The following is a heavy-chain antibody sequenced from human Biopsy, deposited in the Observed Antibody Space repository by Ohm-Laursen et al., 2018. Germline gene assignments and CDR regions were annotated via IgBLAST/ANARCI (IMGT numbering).Heavy chain of an antibody. CDR3: ARGRRTSGWPYFDN. D-gene: IGHD6-19*01. CDR2: IYSGGNT. Sequence: TLSLTCTVSGDSLTSGPENWSWIRQSPGQGLEYIGFIYSGGNTNYNPSLKNRVTMSVDTSKNQFYLKLYSVTAADTAVYYCARGRRTSGWPYFDNWGQGALAIVSP. CDR1: GDSLTSGPEN. J-gene: IGHJ4*02. V-gene: IGHV4-61*01.